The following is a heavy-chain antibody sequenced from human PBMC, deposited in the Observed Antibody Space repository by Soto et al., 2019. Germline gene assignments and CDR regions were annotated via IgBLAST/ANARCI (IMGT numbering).Heavy chain of an antibody. J-gene: IGHJ5*02. CDR3: ARDTLETSIAAAGTGWFDP. CDR1: GYTFTSYA. V-gene: IGHV1-69*13. D-gene: IGHD6-13*01. Sequence: SVKVSCKASGYTFTSYAMHWVRQAPGQGLEWMGGIIPIFGTANYAQKFQGRVTITADESTSTAYMELSSLRSEDTAVYYCARDTLETSIAAAGTGWFDPWGQGTLVTVPQ. CDR2: IIPIFGTA.